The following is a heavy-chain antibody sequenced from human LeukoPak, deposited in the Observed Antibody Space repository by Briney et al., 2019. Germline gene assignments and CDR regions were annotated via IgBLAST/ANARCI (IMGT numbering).Heavy chain of an antibody. V-gene: IGHV1-2*02. Sequence: GASVQVSCMASGYTFTGYFMHWVRQAPGQGLEGMGWINPNSGGTNYAQKFQGRVTMTRDTSISKAYMELSRLRSDDTAVYYCARGRDEYSSSGAFDIWGQGTMVTVSS. CDR2: INPNSGGT. D-gene: IGHD6-6*01. CDR3: ARGRDEYSSSGAFDI. CDR1: GYTFTGYF. J-gene: IGHJ3*02.